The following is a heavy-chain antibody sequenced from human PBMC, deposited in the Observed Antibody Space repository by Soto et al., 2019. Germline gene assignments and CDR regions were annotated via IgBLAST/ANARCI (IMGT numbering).Heavy chain of an antibody. Sequence: PGESLKISCKGSEYSFTTYWIGWVRQMPGEGLEWMGIIYPGDSDIRYSPSLQGQVTISAGKSISTAYLQWSSLKASDSAIYYCARRAVDDAFDIWGQGTMVTVSS. J-gene: IGHJ3*02. CDR3: ARRAVDDAFDI. CDR1: EYSFTTYW. V-gene: IGHV5-51*01. CDR2: IYPGDSDI.